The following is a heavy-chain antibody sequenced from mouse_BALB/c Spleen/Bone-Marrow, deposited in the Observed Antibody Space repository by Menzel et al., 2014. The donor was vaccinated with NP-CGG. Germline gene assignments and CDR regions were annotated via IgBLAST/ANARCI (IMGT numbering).Heavy chain of an antibody. V-gene: IGHV1-22*01. CDR3: ARRGGYDY. CDR1: GYTFTEYT. D-gene: IGHD1-2*01. J-gene: IGHJ2*01. Sequence: EVQLQQSGPELVKPGPSVRISCETSGYTFTEYTMHWVKQGHGKSLEWIGSINPNNGGTSYNQKFKGKATLTVDKSSSTAYMELRSLTSEDSAVYYCARRGGYDYWGQGTTLTVSS. CDR2: INPNNGGT.